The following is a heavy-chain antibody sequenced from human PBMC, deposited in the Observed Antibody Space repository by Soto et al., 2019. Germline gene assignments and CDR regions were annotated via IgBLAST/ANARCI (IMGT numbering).Heavy chain of an antibody. CDR1: GFSLSTSGVG. Sequence: QITLKESGPTLVKPTQTLTLTCTFSGFSLSTSGVGVGWIRQPPGKALEWLALIYWDDDKRYSPSLKSRLTITKHTSKNQVVLTMTNMDPVDTATYYCAHTPLYSGYDLHNPLFDYWGQGTLVTVSS. J-gene: IGHJ4*02. CDR2: IYWDDDK. V-gene: IGHV2-5*02. D-gene: IGHD5-12*01. CDR3: AHTPLYSGYDLHNPLFDY.